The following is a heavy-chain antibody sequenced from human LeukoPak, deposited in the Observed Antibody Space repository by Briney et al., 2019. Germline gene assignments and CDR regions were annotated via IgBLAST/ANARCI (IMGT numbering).Heavy chain of an antibody. CDR1: GGSISSYY. D-gene: IGHD2-2*01. CDR3: ARAEYCSSTSCYVIDP. Sequence: SQTLSLTCTVSGGSISSYYWSWIRQPAGKGLEWIGRIYTIGSTNYNPSLKSRVTMSVDTSKNQFSLKLSSVTAADTAVYYCARAEYCSSTSCYVIDPWGEGTLVTVSS. V-gene: IGHV4-4*07. CDR2: IYTIGST. J-gene: IGHJ5*02.